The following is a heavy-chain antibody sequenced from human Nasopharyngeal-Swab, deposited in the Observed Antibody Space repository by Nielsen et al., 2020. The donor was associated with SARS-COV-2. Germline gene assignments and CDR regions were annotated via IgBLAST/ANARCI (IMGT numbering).Heavy chain of an antibody. Sequence: SETLSLTCTVSGGSVSSGSYYWSWIRQPPGKGLEWIGYIYYSGSTNYNPSLKSRVTISVDTSKNQFSLKLSSVTAADTVVYYCARDHYGSGSPSMDVWGQGTTVTVSS. CDR2: IYYSGST. CDR3: ARDHYGSGSPSMDV. J-gene: IGHJ6*02. D-gene: IGHD3-10*01. CDR1: GGSVSSGSYY. V-gene: IGHV4-61*01.